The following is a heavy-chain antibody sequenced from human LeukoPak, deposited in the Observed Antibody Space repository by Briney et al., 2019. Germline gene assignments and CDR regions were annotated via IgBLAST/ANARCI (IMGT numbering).Heavy chain of an antibody. CDR1: GGSFSSYY. CDR2: ISSSGSTI. J-gene: IGHJ6*04. Sequence: PSETLSLTCAGYGGSFSSYYWSWIRQPPGKGLEWVSYISSSGSTIYYADSVKGRFTISRDNAKNSLYLQMNSLRAEDTAVYYCAELGITMIGGVWGKGTTVTISS. D-gene: IGHD3-10*02. V-gene: IGHV3-11*04. CDR3: AELGITMIGGV.